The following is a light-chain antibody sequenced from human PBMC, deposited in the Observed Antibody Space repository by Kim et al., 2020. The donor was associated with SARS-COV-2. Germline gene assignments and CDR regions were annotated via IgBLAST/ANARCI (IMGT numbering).Light chain of an antibody. V-gene: IGKV1-17*01. CDR2: GAS. CDR3: LQHNTYPIT. Sequence: DIQMTQSPSSLSASVGDRVTITCRASQDIRNDLGWYQQNPGRAPKRLIYGASSLQSGVPSRFSGSGSGTEFTLTISSLQPEDFATYGCLQHNTYPITFGQGTRLEIK. CDR1: QDIRND. J-gene: IGKJ5*01.